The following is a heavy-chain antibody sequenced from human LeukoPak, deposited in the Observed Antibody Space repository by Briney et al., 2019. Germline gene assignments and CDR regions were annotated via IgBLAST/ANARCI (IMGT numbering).Heavy chain of an antibody. CDR3: ARLTTHDAFDI. Sequence: PGGSLRLSCAASGFTFSSYRMNWVRQAPGKGLEWVSSISSSSSYIYYADSVKGRFTISRDNAKNTLYLQMNSLRAEDTAVYYCARLTTHDAFDIWGQGTMVTVSS. CDR1: GFTFSSYR. D-gene: IGHD4-17*01. J-gene: IGHJ3*02. CDR2: ISSSSSYI. V-gene: IGHV3-21*01.